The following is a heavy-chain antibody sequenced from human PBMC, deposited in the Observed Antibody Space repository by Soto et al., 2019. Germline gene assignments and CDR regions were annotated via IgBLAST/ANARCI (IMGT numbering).Heavy chain of an antibody. Sequence: QVQLVQSGGEVKKPGASVKVSCKASGYTFTSYGFSWVRQAPGQVLEWMGWINGYTGNTHYAQKFQGRVTMTIDTSTSTAYMELWTLISDDTAVYYCARSWVTGKGGMDVWGQGTTVTVSS. CDR2: INGYTGNT. V-gene: IGHV1-18*01. CDR1: GYTFTSYG. J-gene: IGHJ6*02. D-gene: IGHD3-16*01. CDR3: ARSWVTGKGGMDV.